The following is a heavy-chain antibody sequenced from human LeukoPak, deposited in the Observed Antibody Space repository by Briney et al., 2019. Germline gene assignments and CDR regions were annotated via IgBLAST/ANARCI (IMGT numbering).Heavy chain of an antibody. CDR3: TGPGIGSVQVAVAGLAFDI. CDR2: IRSKANSYAT. CDR1: GFTFSGSA. D-gene: IGHD6-19*01. Sequence: PGGSLRLSCAASGFTFSGSAMHWVRQASGKGLEWVGRIRSKANSYATAYAASVKGRFTISRDDSKNTAYLQMNSLKTEDTAVYYCTGPGIGSVQVAVAGLAFDIWGQGTMVTVSS. V-gene: IGHV3-73*01. J-gene: IGHJ3*02.